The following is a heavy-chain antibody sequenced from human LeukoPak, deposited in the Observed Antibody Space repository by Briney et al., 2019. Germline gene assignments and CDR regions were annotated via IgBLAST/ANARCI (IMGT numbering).Heavy chain of an antibody. CDR2: ITSSSTYM. V-gene: IGHV3-21*04. J-gene: IGHJ6*03. CDR3: AREDPSRSAFGYYYYYYMDV. D-gene: IGHD3-3*01. CDR1: GFTFSTYN. Sequence: GGSLRLSCAASGFTFSTYNMNWVRQVPGKGLEWVSSITSSSTYMFYADSVKGRFTISRDNAKNSLYLQMNSLRAEDTALYYCAREDPSRSAFGYYYYYYMDVWGKGTTVTVSS.